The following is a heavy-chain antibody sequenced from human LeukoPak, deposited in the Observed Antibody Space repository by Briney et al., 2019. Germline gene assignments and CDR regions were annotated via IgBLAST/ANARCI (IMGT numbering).Heavy chain of an antibody. CDR3: ARDIEYSSSFDY. D-gene: IGHD6-6*01. J-gene: IGHJ4*02. CDR1: GYTFTGYY. V-gene: IGHV1-2*06. CDR2: VNPNSGGT. Sequence: GASVTVSCKASGYTFTGYYMHWVRRAPGQGLEWMGRVNPNSGGTNYAQKFQGRVTMTRETSISTAYMELSRLRSDDTAVYYCARDIEYSSSFDYWGQGTLVTVSS.